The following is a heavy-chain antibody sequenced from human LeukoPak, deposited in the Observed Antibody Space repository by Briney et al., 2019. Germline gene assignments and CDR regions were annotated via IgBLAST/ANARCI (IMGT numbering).Heavy chain of an antibody. V-gene: IGHV4-59*01. CDR1: GGSISNYY. Sequence: SETLSLTCTVSGGSISNYYWTWIRQTPGKGLEWIGYIYSSGSTNYNPSLKSRVTISADSSKNQFSLKLSSVTAADTAVYYCARVSYNNYGRPNWFDPWGQGTLVTVSS. CDR3: ARVSYNNYGRPNWFDP. J-gene: IGHJ5*02. D-gene: IGHD4-11*01. CDR2: IYSSGST.